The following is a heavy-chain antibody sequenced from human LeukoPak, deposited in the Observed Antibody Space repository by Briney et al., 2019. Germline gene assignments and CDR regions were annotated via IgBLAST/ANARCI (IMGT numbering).Heavy chain of an antibody. CDR3: AKDFPPSYCSGGSCHYYYYMDV. CDR2: IYSSGST. CDR1: GVTVSSNY. V-gene: IGHV3-66*01. J-gene: IGHJ6*03. Sequence: GGSLRLSCAASGVTVSSNYMTWVRQAPGKGLEWVSVIYSSGSTYYADSVKGRFSISRDNSKNTLYLQMNSLRAEDTAVYYCAKDFPPSYCSGGSCHYYYYMDVWGKGTTVTVSS. D-gene: IGHD2-15*01.